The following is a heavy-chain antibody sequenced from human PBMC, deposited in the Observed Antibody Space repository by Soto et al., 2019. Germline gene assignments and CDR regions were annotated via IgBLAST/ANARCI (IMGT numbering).Heavy chain of an antibody. CDR2: ISYDGSNK. Sequence: GGSLRLSCAASGFTFSSYSMNWVRQAPGKGLEWVAVISYDGSNKYYADSVKGRFTISRDNSKNTLYLQMNSLRAEDTAVYYCARDRIWFGELLMSYYYGMDVWGQGTTVTVSS. V-gene: IGHV3-30*03. CDR3: ARDRIWFGELLMSYYYGMDV. J-gene: IGHJ6*02. D-gene: IGHD3-10*01. CDR1: GFTFSSYS.